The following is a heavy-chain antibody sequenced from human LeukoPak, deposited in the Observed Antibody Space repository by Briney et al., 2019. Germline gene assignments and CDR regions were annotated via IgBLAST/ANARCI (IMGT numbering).Heavy chain of an antibody. CDR1: GYTFTSYG. CDR2: ISAYNGNT. CDR3: ARDGWARYDFWSGYYFSGSSYYYYYGMDV. Sequence: ASVKVSCKASGYTFTSYGISWVRQAPGQGLEWMGWISAYNGNTNYAQKLQGRVTMTTDTSTSTAYMELRSLRSDDTAVYYCARDGWARYDFWSGYYFSGSSYYYYYGMDVWGQGTTVTVSS. V-gene: IGHV1-18*01. J-gene: IGHJ6*02. D-gene: IGHD3-3*01.